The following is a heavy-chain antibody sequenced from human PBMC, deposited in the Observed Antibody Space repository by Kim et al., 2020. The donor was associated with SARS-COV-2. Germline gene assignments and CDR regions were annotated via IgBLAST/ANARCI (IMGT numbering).Heavy chain of an antibody. D-gene: IGHD4-17*01. V-gene: IGHV3-21*01. CDR3: ARGRTTVTEFDP. CDR2: ISSSSYI. Sequence: GGSLRLSCAASGFTFSSYSMNWVRQAPGKGLEWVSSISSSSYIYYADSVKGRFTISRDNAKNSLYLQMNSLRAEDTAVYYCARGRTTVTEFDPWGQGTLVTVSS. J-gene: IGHJ5*02. CDR1: GFTFSSYS.